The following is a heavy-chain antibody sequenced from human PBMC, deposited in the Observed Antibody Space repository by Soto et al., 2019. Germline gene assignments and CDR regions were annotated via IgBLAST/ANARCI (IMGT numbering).Heavy chain of an antibody. CDR1: GYIFINYY. Sequence: QVQLVQSGAEVKKPGASVKISCKTSGYIFINYYIYWVRQAPGQGLEWVALFNPMSGSTNYAQKLQGRVTLTSNTSTSTVYMELSSLISEDTAVYYCARDLAAADYWGQGTLVTVSS. CDR2: FNPMSGST. J-gene: IGHJ4*02. CDR3: ARDLAAADY. D-gene: IGHD6-13*01. V-gene: IGHV1-46*04.